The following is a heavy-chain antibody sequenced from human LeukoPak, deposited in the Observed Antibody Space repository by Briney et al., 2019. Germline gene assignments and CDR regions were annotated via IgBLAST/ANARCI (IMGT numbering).Heavy chain of an antibody. Sequence: SETLSLTCTVSSASIRSSNYYWGWIRQPPGKGLEWIGSIYYNGNTYYNPSLKSRVTISVDTSKNQFSLRLSSVTAADTAVYYCARDVWFGAGRTFDYWGQGTLVTVSS. D-gene: IGHD3-10*01. CDR1: SASIRSSNYY. J-gene: IGHJ4*02. V-gene: IGHV4-39*07. CDR3: ARDVWFGAGRTFDY. CDR2: IYYNGNT.